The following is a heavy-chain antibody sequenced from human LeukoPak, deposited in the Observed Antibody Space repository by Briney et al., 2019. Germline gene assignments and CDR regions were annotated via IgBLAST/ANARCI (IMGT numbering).Heavy chain of an antibody. J-gene: IGHJ4*02. CDR3: ARDPRSYYDSTIAFDY. CDR1: GHTVTSYG. D-gene: IGHD3-22*01. V-gene: IGHV1-18*01. Sequence: GASVKVSCKASGHTVTSYGISWVRQAPGQGLEWMRWISAYNGNTNYAQKLQGRVTMTTDTSTSTAYMELRSLRSDDTAVYYCARDPRSYYDSTIAFDYWGQGTLVTVSS. CDR2: ISAYNGNT.